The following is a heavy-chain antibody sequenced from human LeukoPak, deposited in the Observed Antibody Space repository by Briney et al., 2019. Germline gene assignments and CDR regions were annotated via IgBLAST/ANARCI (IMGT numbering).Heavy chain of an antibody. CDR3: AKSRNWGSLLIDY. D-gene: IGHD7-27*01. CDR1: EFTFNNYA. V-gene: IGHV3-23*01. CDR2: ISGSGDGT. Sequence: GGSLRLSCVASEFTFNNYAMYWVRQAPGKGLEWVSGISGSGDGTYYADSVKGRFTISRDNSKNTLSLQMNSLTVEDTAVYYCAKSRNWGSLLIDYWGQGTLVTVSS. J-gene: IGHJ4*02.